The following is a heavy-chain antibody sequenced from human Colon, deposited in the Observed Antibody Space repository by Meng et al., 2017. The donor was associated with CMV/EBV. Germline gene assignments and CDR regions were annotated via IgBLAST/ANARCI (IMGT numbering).Heavy chain of an antibody. CDR1: GFTFSNFT. CDR3: ARNYSNGYYYFGLDV. Sequence: GESLKISCAASGFTFSNFTMSWVRQAPGKGLEWVSSISKSVSDTYYADSVKGRFTISRDNSKNTLYLQMNSLRAEDTAVYYCARNYSNGYYYFGLDVWGQGTTVTVSS. D-gene: IGHD4-11*01. CDR2: ISKSVSDT. V-gene: IGHV3-23*01. J-gene: IGHJ6*02.